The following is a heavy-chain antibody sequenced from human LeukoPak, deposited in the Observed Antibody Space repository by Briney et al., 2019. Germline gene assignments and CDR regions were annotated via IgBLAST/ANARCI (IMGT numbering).Heavy chain of an antibody. Sequence: GGSLRLSCAASGFTFDDYAMHWVRQAPGKGLEWVSLINWDGTYTYYADSVKGRFTISRDNSKNSLYLQMNSLRIEDTALYYCAKADRGAGSWYLDLWGRGTLVTVSS. CDR2: INWDGTYT. CDR3: AKADRGAGSWYLDL. J-gene: IGHJ2*01. CDR1: GFTFDDYA. V-gene: IGHV3-43D*03. D-gene: IGHD1-14*01.